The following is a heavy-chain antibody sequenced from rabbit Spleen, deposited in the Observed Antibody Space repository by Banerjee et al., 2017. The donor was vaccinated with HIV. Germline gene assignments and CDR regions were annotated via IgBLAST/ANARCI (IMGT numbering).Heavy chain of an antibody. V-gene: IGHV1S45*01. J-gene: IGHJ4*01. CDR1: GVSFNDKDV. CDR3: ARGYNSGGDRYLHL. D-gene: IGHD1-1*01. Sequence: QEQLVESGGGLVKPEGSLTLTCKASGVSFNDKDVMCWVRQAPGKGLEWIACIYAGSSGRTYYASWAKGRFTISKTSSTTVTLKMTSLTSADTATYFCARGYNSGGDRYLHLWGQGTLVTVS. CDR2: IYAGSSGRT.